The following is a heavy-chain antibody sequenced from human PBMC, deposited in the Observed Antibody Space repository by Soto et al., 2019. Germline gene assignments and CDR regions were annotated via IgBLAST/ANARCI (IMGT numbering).Heavy chain of an antibody. D-gene: IGHD5-18*01. CDR2: ISYDGSNK. CDR1: GFTFSSYA. J-gene: IGHJ4*02. Sequence: GGSLRLSCAASGFTFSSYAMHWVRQAPGKGLEWVAVISYDGSNKYYADSVKGRFTISRDNSKNTLYLQMNSLRAEDTAVYYCARETIDTAMVTDIDYRAQGNVLTVSS. V-gene: IGHV3-30-3*01. CDR3: ARETIDTAMVTDIDY.